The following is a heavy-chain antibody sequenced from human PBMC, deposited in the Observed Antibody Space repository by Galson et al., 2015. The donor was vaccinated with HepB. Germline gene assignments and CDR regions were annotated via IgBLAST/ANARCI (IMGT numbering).Heavy chain of an antibody. J-gene: IGHJ4*02. CDR2: IYYSGST. CDR3: ARHRAVWFGETPNFDY. V-gene: IGHV4-39*01. D-gene: IGHD3-10*01. Sequence: WIRQPPGKGLEWIGSIYYSGSTYYNPSLKSRVTISVDTSKNQFSLKLSSVTAADTAVYYCARHRAVWFGETPNFDYWGQGTLVTVSS.